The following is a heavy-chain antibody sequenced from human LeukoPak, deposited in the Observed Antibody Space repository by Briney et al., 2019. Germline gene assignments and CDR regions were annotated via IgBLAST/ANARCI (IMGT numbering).Heavy chain of an antibody. CDR2: IIPIFGIA. Sequence: SVKVSCKASGGTFSSYAISWVRQAPGQGLGWMGRIIPIFGIANYAQKFQGRVTITADKSTSTAYMELSSLRSEDTAVYYCARDPPIRGITGTPNVYYGMDVWGQGTTVTVSS. CDR1: GGTFSSYA. CDR3: ARDPPIRGITGTPNVYYGMDV. D-gene: IGHD1-7*01. J-gene: IGHJ6*02. V-gene: IGHV1-69*04.